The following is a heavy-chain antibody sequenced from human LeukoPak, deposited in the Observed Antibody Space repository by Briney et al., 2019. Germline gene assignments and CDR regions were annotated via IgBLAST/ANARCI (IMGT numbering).Heavy chain of an antibody. Sequence: ASVKVPCKASGYTFTSYGISWVRQAPGQGLEWMGWISAYNGNTNYAQKLQGRVTMTTDTSTSTAYMELRSLRTDDTAVYYCARNGDYDFLTGYSVHRDYWGQGTLVTVSS. V-gene: IGHV1-18*01. CDR2: ISAYNGNT. J-gene: IGHJ4*02. CDR3: ARNGDYDFLTGYSVHRDY. D-gene: IGHD3-9*01. CDR1: GYTFTSYG.